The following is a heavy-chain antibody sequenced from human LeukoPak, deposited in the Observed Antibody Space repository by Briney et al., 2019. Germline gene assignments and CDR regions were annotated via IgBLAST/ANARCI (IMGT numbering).Heavy chain of an antibody. J-gene: IGHJ4*02. CDR2: ISYDGSNK. V-gene: IGHV3-30*18. Sequence: GGSLRLSCAASGFTFSSYGMHWVRQAPGKGLEWVAVISYDGSNKYYADSVKGRFTISRDNSKDTLYLQMNSLRAEDTAVYYCAKDQGFDYWGQGTLVTVSS. CDR1: GFTFSSYG. CDR3: AKDQGFDY.